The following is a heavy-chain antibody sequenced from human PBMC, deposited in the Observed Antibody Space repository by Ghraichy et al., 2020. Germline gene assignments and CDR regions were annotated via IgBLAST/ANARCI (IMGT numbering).Heavy chain of an antibody. Sequence: GGSLRLSCAASGFIFTGSDIHWVRQASGKGLEWVGRIRSRVDAYATACAASVRDRFTISRDDSKNTAYLQMNSLKTEDTAIYYCTRRIPDSPYYHALDVWGQGTTVTVSS. CDR2: IRSRVDAYAT. V-gene: IGHV3-73*01. CDR1: GFIFTGSD. D-gene: IGHD2-21*01. CDR3: TRRIPDSPYYHALDV. J-gene: IGHJ6*02.